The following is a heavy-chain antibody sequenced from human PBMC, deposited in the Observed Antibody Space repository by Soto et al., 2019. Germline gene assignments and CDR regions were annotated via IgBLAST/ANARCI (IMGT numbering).Heavy chain of an antibody. J-gene: IGHJ4*02. CDR2: IHHSATT. D-gene: IGHD2-8*01. V-gene: IGHV4-4*02. CDR3: ARVMAGAD. CDR1: GDSISTTNW. Sequence: QMQLQESGPGLVKPSGTLSLTCAVSGDSISTTNWWTWVRQPPGKGLEWIGDIHHSATTNYKPSLRSRVTFSVDKSKNQFSLELRSVTAADTAVYYCARVMAGADWGQGTLVTVSS.